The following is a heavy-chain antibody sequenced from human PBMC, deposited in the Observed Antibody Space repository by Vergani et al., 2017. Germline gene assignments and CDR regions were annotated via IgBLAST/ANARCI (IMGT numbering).Heavy chain of an antibody. V-gene: IGHV4-39*01. CDR1: GASIRSSNYY. D-gene: IGHD6-19*01. CDR2: IYYSGST. J-gene: IGHJ5*02. CDR3: ARHSTVEWLVKLGWIDP. Sequence: QLQLQESGPGLVKPLATLSLTCSVSGASIRSSNYYWGWIRQPPGKGLEWIASIYYSGSTYYNPSLKSRVTISVDTSNNQFSLKLSFVTASDTALYFWARHSTVEWLVKLGWIDPWGQGILVTVSS.